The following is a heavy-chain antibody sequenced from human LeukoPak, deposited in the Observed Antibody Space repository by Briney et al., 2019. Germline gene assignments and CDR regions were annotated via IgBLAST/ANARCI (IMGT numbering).Heavy chain of an antibody. Sequence: GGSLRLSCAASGFTFSRYGMHWVRQAPGKGLEWVAVIWYDGSNKNYADSVKGRFAISRDNSENMLYLQMNNLRAEDTAVYYCARDGCSGSFYDHWGQGTLVTVSS. D-gene: IGHD1-26*01. CDR1: GFTFSRYG. V-gene: IGHV3-33*01. J-gene: IGHJ5*02. CDR3: ARDGCSGSFYDH. CDR2: IWYDGSNK.